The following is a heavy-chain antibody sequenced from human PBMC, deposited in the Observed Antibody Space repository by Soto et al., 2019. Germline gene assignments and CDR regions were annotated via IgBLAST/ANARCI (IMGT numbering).Heavy chain of an antibody. CDR3: TRQVDTAMVPRFFDY. CDR2: IRSKANSYAT. CDR1: GFTFSGSA. Sequence: PGGSLRLSCAASGFTFSGSAMHWVRQASGKGLEWVGRIRSKANSYATAYAASVKGRFTISRVDSKNTAYLQMNSLKTEDTAVYYCTRQVDTAMVPRFFDYWGQGTLVTVSS. J-gene: IGHJ4*02. D-gene: IGHD5-18*01. V-gene: IGHV3-73*01.